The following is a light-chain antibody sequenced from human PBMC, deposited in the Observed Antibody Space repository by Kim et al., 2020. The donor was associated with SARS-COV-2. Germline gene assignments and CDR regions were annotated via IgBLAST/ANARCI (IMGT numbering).Light chain of an antibody. Sequence: VSPGQRVRLSGRARQSIRTHLTWYQKKRGQAQRLLIHDASTRATGVPATSGGGGAGTDFVLYIENVQSDAIAVYYCQQYDDWPRTFGQGTKMDIK. CDR1: QSIRTH. CDR2: DAS. V-gene: IGKV3-15*01. CDR3: QQYDDWPRT. J-gene: IGKJ1*01.